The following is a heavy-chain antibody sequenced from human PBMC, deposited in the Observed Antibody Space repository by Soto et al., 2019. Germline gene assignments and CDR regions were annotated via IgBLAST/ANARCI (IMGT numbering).Heavy chain of an antibody. CDR1: GHTFSSYT. Sequence: QVQFVQSGAEVEKPGASVKDSCKASGHTFSSYTIHWMRQAPGQTLEWMGWIYAGNGNTKYSQKFQGRVTITRDTAARKAYMELSSLRSEDTAVYYCARDPALDYWGQVTLVTVSA. CDR2: IYAGNGNT. J-gene: IGHJ4*02. V-gene: IGHV1-3*01. CDR3: ARDPALDY.